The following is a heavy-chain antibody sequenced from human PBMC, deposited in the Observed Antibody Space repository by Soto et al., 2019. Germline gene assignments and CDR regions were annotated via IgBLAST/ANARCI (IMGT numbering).Heavy chain of an antibody. Sequence: GGSLRLSCAASGFTFSSYTMNWVRQPPGKGLEWVSAISGNSNYIYYKDSVKGRFTISRDNAKDSLYLQMHSLRAEDTAVYYCASDSSGPYWGQGTLVTVYS. V-gene: IGHV3-21*01. CDR2: ISGNSNYI. J-gene: IGHJ4*02. CDR3: ASDSSGPY. CDR1: GFTFSSYT. D-gene: IGHD6-19*01.